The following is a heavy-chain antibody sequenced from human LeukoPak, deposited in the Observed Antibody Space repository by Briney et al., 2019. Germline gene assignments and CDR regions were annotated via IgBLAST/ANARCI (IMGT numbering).Heavy chain of an antibody. CDR2: IIPIFGTA. CDR3: ARRPTKHYDLPPTPGGKRNGDPPFDY. V-gene: IGHV1-69*13. Sequence: SVKVSCKASGGTFSSYAISWVRQAPGQGLEWMGGIIPIFGTANYAQKFQGRVTITADESTSTAYMELSSLRSEDTAVYYCARRPTKHYDLPPTPGGKRNGDPPFDYWGQGTLVTVSS. CDR1: GGTFSSYA. D-gene: IGHD3-3*01. J-gene: IGHJ4*02.